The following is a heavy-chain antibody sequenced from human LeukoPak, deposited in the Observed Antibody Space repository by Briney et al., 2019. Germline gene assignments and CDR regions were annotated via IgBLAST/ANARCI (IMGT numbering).Heavy chain of an antibody. Sequence: PSETLSLTCTVSGGSISSSSYYWGWVRQAPGKGLEWVSTTSGSGVSTYYADSVKGRFTISRDNSKTTLDLQMNSLRAEDTAVYYCAWTPRDNNDNYYFQHWGQGTQVTVSS. J-gene: IGHJ1*01. CDR1: GGSISSSSYY. D-gene: IGHD3-22*01. CDR3: AWTPRDNNDNYYFQH. CDR2: TSGSGVST. V-gene: IGHV3-23*01.